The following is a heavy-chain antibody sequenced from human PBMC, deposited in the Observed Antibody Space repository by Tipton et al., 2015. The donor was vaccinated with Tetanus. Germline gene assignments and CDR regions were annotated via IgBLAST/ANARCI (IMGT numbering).Heavy chain of an antibody. V-gene: IGHV4-39*01. Sequence: TLSLTCSVSGGSISSRNYYWGWIRQPPGKGLEFIGRVYYSGNTYYNPSLKSRVTISVDTSKNQFYLKLSSVTATDTAVYYCAAQIIPTDRGGWFDPWGQGTLVTVSS. CDR3: AAQIIPTDRGGWFDP. CDR2: VYYSGNT. D-gene: IGHD3-3*01. CDR1: GGSISSRNYY. J-gene: IGHJ5*02.